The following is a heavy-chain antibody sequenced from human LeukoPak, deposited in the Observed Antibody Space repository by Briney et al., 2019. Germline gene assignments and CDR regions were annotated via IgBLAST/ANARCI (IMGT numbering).Heavy chain of an antibody. D-gene: IGHD3-16*01. CDR1: GGSISGYY. Sequence: SETLSLTSTVSGGSISGYYYTWTRQPPGKDLEWIGYLYYSGSTNYNPSLKSRVTVSLDTSMKQFSLNLRSVTAADAAVYFCVYGPNHYYFDHWGQGTLVTVSS. CDR2: LYYSGST. CDR3: VYGPNHYYFDH. J-gene: IGHJ4*02. V-gene: IGHV4-59*01.